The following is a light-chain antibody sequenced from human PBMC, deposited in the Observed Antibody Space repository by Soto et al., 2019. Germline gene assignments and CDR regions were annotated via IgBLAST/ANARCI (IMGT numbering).Light chain of an antibody. V-gene: IGLV2-14*01. J-gene: IGLJ1*01. Sequence: QSALTQPASLSGSPGQSITISCTGTSSDVGGYNYVSWYQQHPGKAPKLMIYEVSNRPSGVSKRFSGSKSGNTASLTISGLQAEDEGDYYCSSYTSSSIDDVFGTGTKVTVL. CDR2: EVS. CDR1: SSDVGGYNY. CDR3: SSYTSSSIDDV.